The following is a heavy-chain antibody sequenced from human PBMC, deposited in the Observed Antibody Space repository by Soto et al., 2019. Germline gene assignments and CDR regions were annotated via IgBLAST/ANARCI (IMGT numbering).Heavy chain of an antibody. CDR2: IIPVFGTP. D-gene: IGHD3-22*01. V-gene: IGHV1-69*13. CDR3: ARGDATKIVVTTYYAMDV. Sequence: SVKVSCKASRGSLSNYGISWVRQAPGQGLEWMGAIIPVFGTPNYAQKFQDRVTITADESTTTVYMEVRSLTSEDTAVYYCARGDATKIVVTTYYAMDVWGQGTTVTVSS. J-gene: IGHJ6*02. CDR1: RGSLSNYG.